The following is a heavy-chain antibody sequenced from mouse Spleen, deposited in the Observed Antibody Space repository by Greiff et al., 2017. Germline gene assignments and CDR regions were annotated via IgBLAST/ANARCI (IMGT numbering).Heavy chain of an antibody. CDR2: ISYDGSN. J-gene: IGHJ3*01. CDR3: ARDRDYDERAWFAY. D-gene: IGHD2-4*01. CDR1: GYSITSGYY. Sequence: EVQLQESGPGLVKPSQSLSLTCSVTGYSITSGYYWNWIRQFPGNKLEWMGYISYDGSNNYNPSLKNRISITRDTSKNQFFLKLNSVTTEDTATYYCARDRDYDERAWFAYWGQGTLVTVSA. V-gene: IGHV3-6*01.